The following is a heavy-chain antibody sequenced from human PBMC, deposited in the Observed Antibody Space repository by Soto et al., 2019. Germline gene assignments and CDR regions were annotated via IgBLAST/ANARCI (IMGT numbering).Heavy chain of an antibody. CDR2: FYYSGST. D-gene: IGHD2-21*01. Sequence: SETLSLTCTVSGGSISTGGYYWNWIRQHPGKGLEWIGYFYYSGSTYYNPSLKSRVTISVNTSKNQFSLKLSSVTAADTAVYYCGEIVFPWGQGTLVTV. CDR1: GGSISTGGYY. J-gene: IGHJ5*02. CDR3: GEIVFP. V-gene: IGHV4-31*03.